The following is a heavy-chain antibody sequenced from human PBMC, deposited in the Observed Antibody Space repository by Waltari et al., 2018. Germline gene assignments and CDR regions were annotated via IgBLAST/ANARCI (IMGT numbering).Heavy chain of an antibody. V-gene: IGHV4-59*12. CDR2: ISGSSGST. Sequence: QVQLQESGPGLVKPSETLSLTCAVSGGSFSGYYWGWIRQPPGKGLEWIGYISGSSGSTDYNPSLTSRVTISRDTSKNQFSLKLSSVTAADTAVYYCARARNFWSDYWGQGVLVTVSS. D-gene: IGHD3-3*01. J-gene: IGHJ4*02. CDR1: GGSFSGYY. CDR3: ARARNFWSDY.